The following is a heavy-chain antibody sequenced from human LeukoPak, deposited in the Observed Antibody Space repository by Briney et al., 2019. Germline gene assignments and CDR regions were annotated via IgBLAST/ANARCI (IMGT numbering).Heavy chain of an antibody. V-gene: IGHV3-7*01. Sequence: PGGALRLSCAASEFTFSNYWMSWVRQAPGKGLEGVADIKQEGGEQPYVDSVKGAFSISRDNAKNSLYLQMKTLRVEDTAVYFCARASRCSGSQSWYRWFYPCGQGTLVTVSS. D-gene: IGHD2-15*01. CDR3: ARASRCSGSQSWYRWFYP. CDR1: EFTFSNYW. J-gene: IGHJ5*02. CDR2: IKQEGGEQ.